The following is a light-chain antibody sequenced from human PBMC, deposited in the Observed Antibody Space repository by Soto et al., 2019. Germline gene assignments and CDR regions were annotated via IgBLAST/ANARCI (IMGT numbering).Light chain of an antibody. V-gene: IGLV2-14*01. CDR1: TSDAGGYDY. Sequence: QSALTQPASVSGSPGQSITVSCTGTTSDAGGYDYVAWYQQHPGKAPKLMIYDVSSRPSGVSNRFSGSKSGNTASLTISGLQAEDEADYYCSSYLGSSTLSGVFGTGTKLTVL. CDR3: SSYLGSSTLSGV. J-gene: IGLJ1*01. CDR2: DVS.